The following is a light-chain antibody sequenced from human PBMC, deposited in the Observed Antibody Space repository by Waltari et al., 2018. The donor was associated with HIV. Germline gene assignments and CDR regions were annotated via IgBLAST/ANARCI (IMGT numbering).Light chain of an antibody. J-gene: IGKJ4*01. Sequence: DIQMTQSPSSLSASVGDRVTITCRASQSISGYLNWYQQKPGKAPKVLIYAASSLQSGVPSRFSGSSSGTDFTLTISSLQPEDFATYYCQQSYSTPVTFGGGTKVEIK. V-gene: IGKV1-39*01. CDR2: AAS. CDR1: QSISGY. CDR3: QQSYSTPVT.